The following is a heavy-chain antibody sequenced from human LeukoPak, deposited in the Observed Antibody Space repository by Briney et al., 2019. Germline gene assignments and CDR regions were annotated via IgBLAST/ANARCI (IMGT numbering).Heavy chain of an antibody. CDR2: INHSGST. D-gene: IGHD6-19*01. J-gene: IGHJ5*02. CDR3: ARGRVAVAGTLVRGWFDP. Sequence: KPSETLSLTCAVYGGSFSGYYWSWIRQPPGKGLEWIGEINHSGSTNYNPSLKSRVTISVDTFKNQFSLKLSSVTAADTAVYYCARGRVAVAGTLVRGWFDPWGQGTLVTVSS. V-gene: IGHV4-34*01. CDR1: GGSFSGYY.